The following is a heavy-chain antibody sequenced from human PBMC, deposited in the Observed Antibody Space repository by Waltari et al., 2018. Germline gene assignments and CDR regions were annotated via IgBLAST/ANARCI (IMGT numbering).Heavy chain of an antibody. CDR2: FDPEDGET. D-gene: IGHD2-21*02. CDR1: GYTLTAFS. J-gene: IGHJ6*02. V-gene: IGHV1-24*01. CDR3: ATDLSDFNYYYYGMDV. Sequence: QVQLVQSGAEVKTPGASVMVSCKVSGYTLTAFSIHWVRQAPGKGLEWMGGFDPEDGETIYAQKFQGRVTMTEDTSTDTAYMELSSLRSEDTAVYYCATDLSDFNYYYYGMDVWGQGTTVTVSS.